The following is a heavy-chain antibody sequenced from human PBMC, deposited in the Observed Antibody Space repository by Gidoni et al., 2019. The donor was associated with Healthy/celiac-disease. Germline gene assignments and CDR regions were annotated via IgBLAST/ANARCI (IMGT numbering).Heavy chain of an antibody. Sequence: QVQLQQWCAGLLKPSATLSLTCAAYGGSFSGYYWSWIRQPPGKGLEWIGEINHSGSTNYNPSLKSRVTISVDTSKNQFSLKLSSVTAADTAVYYCARRIIAAAGTLQHWGQGTLATVSS. CDR2: INHSGST. D-gene: IGHD6-13*01. CDR3: ARRIIAAAGTLQH. V-gene: IGHV4-34*01. CDR1: GGSFSGYY. J-gene: IGHJ1*01.